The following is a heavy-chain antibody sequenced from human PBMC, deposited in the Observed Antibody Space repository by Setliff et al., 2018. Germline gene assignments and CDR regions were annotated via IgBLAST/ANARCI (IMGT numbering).Heavy chain of an antibody. CDR2: IYQNGIT. CDR1: GGSISGTYYY. J-gene: IGHJ5*02. V-gene: IGHV4-39*07. Sequence: SETLSLTCTVSGGSISGTYYYWDWIRQSPEKGLEWIGTIYQNGITYYNPSVKSRVTISVDKSKNQFSLSLRSVTAADTAVYYCATDGPVLNGDYISWGQGTLVTVSS. D-gene: IGHD3-10*01. CDR3: ATDGPVLNGDYIS.